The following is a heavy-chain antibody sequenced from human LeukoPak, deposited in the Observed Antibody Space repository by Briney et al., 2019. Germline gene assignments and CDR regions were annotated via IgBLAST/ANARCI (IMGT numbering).Heavy chain of an antibody. CDR1: GDSISSHYW. CDR3: AVGYYDFWSGYPGYFDY. CDR2: IYHDGST. Sequence: SETLSLTCAVSGDSISSHYWWSWVRQPPGKGLQWIGEIYHDGSTNYKPSLKSRVILSVDKSKNQFSLKLSSVTAADTAVYYCAVGYYDFWSGYPGYFDYWGQGTLVTVSS. J-gene: IGHJ4*02. D-gene: IGHD3-3*01. V-gene: IGHV4-4*02.